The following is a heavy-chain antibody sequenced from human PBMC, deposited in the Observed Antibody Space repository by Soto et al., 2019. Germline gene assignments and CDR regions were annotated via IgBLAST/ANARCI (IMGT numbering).Heavy chain of an antibody. V-gene: IGHV4-31*03. CDR2: IYHSGST. CDR1: NSSITSSGYY. Sequence: QVQLQESGPRLVEASQTLSLTCTVSNSSITSSGYYWSWVRQPPGQRLEWIGYIYHSGSTFYSPSLQRRLTMSVDTSKNQFSLTLRSVTAADTAVYHCARMSGTYYGPDYWGQGTLVTVSS. J-gene: IGHJ4*02. CDR3: ARMSGTYYGPDY. D-gene: IGHD1-26*01.